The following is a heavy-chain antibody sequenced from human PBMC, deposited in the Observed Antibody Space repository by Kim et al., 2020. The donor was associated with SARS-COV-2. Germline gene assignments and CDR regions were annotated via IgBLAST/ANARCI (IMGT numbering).Heavy chain of an antibody. D-gene: IGHD2-21*02. J-gene: IGHJ4*02. CDR3: AKRTDSAQYFDY. Sequence: YHEDPGKGRLDNSRDNSKNTLSLEMNSLRPEDTAVYYCAKRTDSAQYFDYWGQGTLVTVSS. V-gene: IGHV3-30*02.